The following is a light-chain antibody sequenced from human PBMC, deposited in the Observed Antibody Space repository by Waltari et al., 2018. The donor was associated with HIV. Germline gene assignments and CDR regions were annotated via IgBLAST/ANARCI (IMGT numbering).Light chain of an antibody. Sequence: DIVMTQSPDSLAVSLGERATIHCKSRQSILSTAGNRQDLAWYQQSPGTAPNLLIYWASSRESGAPDRFSGSVSGTDFTLTFCSLQAGDVAVYYCQQYYDTPDTFGQGTKLDI. CDR3: QQYYDTPDT. CDR2: WAS. J-gene: IGKJ2*01. CDR1: QSILSTAGNRQD. V-gene: IGKV4-1*01.